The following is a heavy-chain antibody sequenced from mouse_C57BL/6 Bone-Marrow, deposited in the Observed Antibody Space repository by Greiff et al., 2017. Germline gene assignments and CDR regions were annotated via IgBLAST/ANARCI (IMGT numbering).Heavy chain of an antibody. V-gene: IGHV1-50*01. CDR3: AREGYYYGSSGGFAY. CDR1: GYTFTSYW. D-gene: IGHD1-1*01. Sequence: QVQLQQPGAELVKPGASVKLSCKASGYTFTSYWMQWVKQRPGQGLEWIGEIDPSDIYTNYNQKFKGKATLTVDTSSSTAYMQLSSLTSEDSAVYYCAREGYYYGSSGGFAYWGQGTLVTVSA. CDR2: IDPSDIYT. J-gene: IGHJ3*01.